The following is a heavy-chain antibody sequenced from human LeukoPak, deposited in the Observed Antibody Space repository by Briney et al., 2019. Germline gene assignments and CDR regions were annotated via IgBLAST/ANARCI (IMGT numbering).Heavy chain of an antibody. D-gene: IGHD6-25*01. Sequence: GGSLRLSCAASGFIFSSYGMHWVRQAPGKGLEWVAFIRYDGSKKYYADSVKGRFTISRDNSKNTLYLQMNSLRAEDTAVYYCAKDRRQNSYSSGWLDYWGQGALITVSS. CDR2: IRYDGSKK. J-gene: IGHJ4*02. V-gene: IGHV3-30*02. CDR3: AKDRRQNSYSSGWLDY. CDR1: GFIFSSYG.